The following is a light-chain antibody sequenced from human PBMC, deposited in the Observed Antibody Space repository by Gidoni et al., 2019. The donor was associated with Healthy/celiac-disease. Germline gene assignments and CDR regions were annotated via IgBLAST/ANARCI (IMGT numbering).Light chain of an antibody. CDR1: NIGSKS. Sequence: SYVLTQPPSVSVAPGKTARITCGGNNIGSKSVHWYQQKPSQAPALVIYYDSDRPSGIPERFSGSNSGNTATLTISRVEAGDEADYYCQVWDSSSDHRVFGGGTKLTVL. CDR3: QVWDSSSDHRV. V-gene: IGLV3-21*04. J-gene: IGLJ3*02. CDR2: YDS.